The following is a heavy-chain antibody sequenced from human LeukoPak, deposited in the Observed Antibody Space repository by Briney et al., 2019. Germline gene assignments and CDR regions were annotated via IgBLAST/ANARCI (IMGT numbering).Heavy chain of an antibody. V-gene: IGHV3-73*01. CDR2: IRSKANSYAT. Sequence: PGGSLRLSCAASGFTFSGSAMHWVRQASGKGLEWVGRIRSKANSYATACAASVKGRFTISRDDSKNTAYLQMNSLKTEDTAVYYCTRYCSGGSCYGYWGQGTLVTVSS. D-gene: IGHD2-15*01. J-gene: IGHJ4*02. CDR3: TRYCSGGSCYGY. CDR1: GFTFSGSA.